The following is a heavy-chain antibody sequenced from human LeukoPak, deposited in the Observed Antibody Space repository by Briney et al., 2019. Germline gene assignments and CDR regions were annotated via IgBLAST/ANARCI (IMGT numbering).Heavy chain of an antibody. V-gene: IGHV2-5*02. D-gene: IGHD3-10*01. Sequence: ESGPALVNPTQTLTLTCTFPGFSLSTSGVGVGWIRRPPGKALEWLALIYWDGDKRYSPSLKSRLSITEDTSKNQVVLTMTNMDPVDTATYYCAHERVQGGANYFDYWGQGTLVTVSS. J-gene: IGHJ4*02. CDR3: AHERVQGGANYFDY. CDR1: GFSLSTSGVG. CDR2: IYWDGDK.